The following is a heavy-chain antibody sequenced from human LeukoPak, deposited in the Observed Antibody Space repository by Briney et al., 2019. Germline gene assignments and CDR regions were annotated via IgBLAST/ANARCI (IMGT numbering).Heavy chain of an antibody. J-gene: IGHJ4*02. CDR3: AKNSRGTFDY. CDR2: ISGSGGST. Sequence: GGSLRLSCAASGFTFSSYGMSWVRQAPGKGLEWVSAISGSGGSTYYADSVKGRFTISRDNSENTMYLQMNSLRAEDTAVYYCAKNSRGTFDYWGQGTLVTVSS. D-gene: IGHD1-1*01. V-gene: IGHV3-23*01. CDR1: GFTFSSYG.